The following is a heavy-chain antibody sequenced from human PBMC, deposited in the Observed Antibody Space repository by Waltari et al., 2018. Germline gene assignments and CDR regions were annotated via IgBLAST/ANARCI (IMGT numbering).Heavy chain of an antibody. D-gene: IGHD3-10*01. V-gene: IGHV1-2*02. CDR2: INPNSGGT. J-gene: IGHJ4*02. Sequence: QVQLVQSGAEVTKPGASVKVSCKSSGYTFTGYYRHWVRQAPGQGLGWMGWINPNSGGTNYAQKFQGRVTMTRDTSISTAYMELSRLRSDDTAVYYCARVPPGSGPTTNWGQGTLVTVSS. CDR3: ARVPPGSGPTTN. CDR1: GYTFTGYY.